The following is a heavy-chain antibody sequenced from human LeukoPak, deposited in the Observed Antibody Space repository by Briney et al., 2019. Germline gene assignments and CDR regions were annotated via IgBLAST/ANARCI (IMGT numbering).Heavy chain of an antibody. CDR2: ISSSSSIV. J-gene: IGHJ4*02. Sequence: SGGSLRLSCSASGFTFSSYSMNWVRQAPGKGLEWISYISSSSSIVNYADSVKGRFTISRDNAKNSLYLQMNSLRAEDTAVYYCARDFPYYYGSGSLPFDYWGQGTLVTVSS. CDR1: GFTFSSYS. V-gene: IGHV3-48*04. CDR3: ARDFPYYYGSGSLPFDY. D-gene: IGHD3-10*01.